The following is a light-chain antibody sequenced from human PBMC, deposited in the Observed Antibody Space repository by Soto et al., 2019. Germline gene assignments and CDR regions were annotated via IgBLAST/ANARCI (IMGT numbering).Light chain of an antibody. J-gene: IGKJ4*01. CDR1: QNINYN. CDR2: GAY. CDR3: QQYNTWPPLT. Sequence: EIVMTQSPATLSVSPGERATLSCRASQNINYNLAWYQQRPGQPPTLLIYGAYTRATGIPDRFSGGGSGTEFTLTISSLQSEDVAVYYCQQYNTWPPLTFGGGTTLKIK. V-gene: IGKV3-15*01.